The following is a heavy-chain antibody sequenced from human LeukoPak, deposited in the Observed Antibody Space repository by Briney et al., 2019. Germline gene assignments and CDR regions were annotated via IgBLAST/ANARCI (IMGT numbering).Heavy chain of an antibody. CDR1: GGSISSGGYY. CDR2: IYYSGST. V-gene: IGHV4-31*03. CDR3: ARVTNSEWLRYPPNGWFDP. Sequence: SQTLSLTCTVSGGSISSGGYYWSWIRQHPGKGLEWIGYIYYSGSTYYNPSLKSRVSISVDTSKNQFSLKLSSVTAADTAVYYCARVTNSEWLRYPPNGWFDPWGQGTLVTVSS. D-gene: IGHD5-12*01. J-gene: IGHJ5*02.